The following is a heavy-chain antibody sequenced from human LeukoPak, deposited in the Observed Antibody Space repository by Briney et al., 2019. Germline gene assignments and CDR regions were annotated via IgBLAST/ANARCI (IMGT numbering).Heavy chain of an antibody. V-gene: IGHV3-30-3*01. J-gene: IGHJ3*01. CDR1: GFTFSSYA. D-gene: IGHD3-10*01. CDR2: ISYDGSNK. CDR3: ARDKVGELG. Sequence: GGSLRLSCAASGFTFSSYAMHWVRQAPGKGLEWVAVISYDGSNKYYADSVKGRFTISRDNSKNTLYLQMNSLRAEDTAVYYCARDKVGELGWGQGKMVTVSS.